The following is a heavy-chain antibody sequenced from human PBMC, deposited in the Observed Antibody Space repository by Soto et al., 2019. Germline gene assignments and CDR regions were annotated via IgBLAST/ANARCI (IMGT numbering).Heavy chain of an antibody. Sequence: ASVKVSCKASGYIFITYGISWVRQAPGQGLEWMGRISTYNGNTNYAQNLQGRVTMTTDTSTSTAYMELRSLRSDDTAVYYCARDLDGSGSYYTDYWGPGTMVAVSS. V-gene: IGHV1-18*01. J-gene: IGHJ4*02. D-gene: IGHD3-10*01. CDR2: ISTYNGNT. CDR3: ARDLDGSGSYYTDY. CDR1: GYIFITYG.